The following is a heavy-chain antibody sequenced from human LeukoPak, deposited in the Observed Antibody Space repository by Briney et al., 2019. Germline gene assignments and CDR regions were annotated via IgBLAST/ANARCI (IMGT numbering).Heavy chain of an antibody. D-gene: IGHD3-22*01. J-gene: IGHJ4*02. CDR1: GGSISSSSYY. Sequence: KPSETLSLTCTVSGGSISSSSYYWGWIRQPPGKGLEWIGSIYYSGSTYYNPSLKSRVTISVDTSKNQFSLKLSSVTAADTAVYYCARARSKGYDSSGYLDYWGQGTLVTVSS. CDR2: IYYSGST. V-gene: IGHV4-39*07. CDR3: ARARSKGYDSSGYLDY.